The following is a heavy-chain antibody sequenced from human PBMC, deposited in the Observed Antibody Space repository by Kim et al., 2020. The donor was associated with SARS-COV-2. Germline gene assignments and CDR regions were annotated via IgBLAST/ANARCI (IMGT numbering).Heavy chain of an antibody. J-gene: IGHJ4*02. D-gene: IGHD3-16*01. CDR2: ISGSGGST. V-gene: IGHV3-23*01. CDR3: AKDYNHYDYVWGSPG. Sequence: GGSLRLSCAASGFTFSSYAMSWVRQAPGKGLEWVSAISGSGGSTYYADSVKGRFTISRDNSKNTLYLQMNSLRAEDTAVYYCAKDYNHYDYVWGSPGWGQGTLVTVSS. CDR1: GFTFSSYA.